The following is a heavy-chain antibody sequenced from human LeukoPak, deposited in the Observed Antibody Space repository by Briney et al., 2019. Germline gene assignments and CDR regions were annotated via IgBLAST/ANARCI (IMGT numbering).Heavy chain of an antibody. CDR3: ARLWRGFNPPQSDY. D-gene: IGHD3-10*01. CDR1: GGSFSGYY. Sequence: SETLSLTCAVYGGSFSGYYWSWIRQPPGKGLEWIGEINHSGSTNYNPSLKSRVTISVDTSKNQFSLKLSSVTAADTAVYYCARLWRGFNPPQSDYWGQGTLVTVSS. J-gene: IGHJ4*02. CDR2: INHSGST. V-gene: IGHV4-34*01.